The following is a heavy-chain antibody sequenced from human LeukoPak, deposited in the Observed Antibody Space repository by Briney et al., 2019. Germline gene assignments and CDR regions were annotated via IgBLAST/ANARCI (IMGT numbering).Heavy chain of an antibody. CDR2: ISGSGGST. J-gene: IGHJ4*02. Sequence: PGGSLRLSCAASGFTFSSYAMSWVRQAPGKGXXXXSAISGSGGSTYYADSVKGRFTISRDNSKNTLYLQMNSLRAEDTAVYYCAKVTVTTEFDYWGQGTLVTVSS. D-gene: IGHD4-17*01. V-gene: IGHV3-23*01. CDR1: GFTFSSYA. CDR3: AKVTVTTEFDY.